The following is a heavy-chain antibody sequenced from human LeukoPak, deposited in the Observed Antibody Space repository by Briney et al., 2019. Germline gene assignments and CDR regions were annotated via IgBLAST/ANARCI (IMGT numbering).Heavy chain of an antibody. CDR2: ISYDGSNK. CDR3: ARDRAPYSSSWYGNWFDP. CDR1: GYTFTGYF. Sequence: SCKASGYTFTGYFMHWVRQTPGKGLEWVAVISYDGSNKYYADSVKGRFTISRDNSKNTLYLQMNSLRAEDTAVYYCARDRAPYSSSWYGNWFDPWGQGTLVTVSS. V-gene: IGHV3-30*04. D-gene: IGHD6-13*01. J-gene: IGHJ5*02.